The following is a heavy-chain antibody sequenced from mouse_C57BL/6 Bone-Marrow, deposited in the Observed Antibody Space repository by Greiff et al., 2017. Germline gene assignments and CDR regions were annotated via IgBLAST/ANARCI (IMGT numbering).Heavy chain of an antibody. J-gene: IGHJ4*01. CDR3: ASNYVDYAMDY. Sequence: EVQRVESGGGLVKPGGSLKLSCAASGFTFSDYGMHWVRQAPEKGLEWVAYISSGSSTIYYADTVKGRFTISRDNAKNTLFLQMTSLMTEDTAMYYCASNYVDYAMDYWGQGTSVTVSS. D-gene: IGHD2-1*01. CDR1: GFTFSDYG. V-gene: IGHV5-17*01. CDR2: ISSGSSTI.